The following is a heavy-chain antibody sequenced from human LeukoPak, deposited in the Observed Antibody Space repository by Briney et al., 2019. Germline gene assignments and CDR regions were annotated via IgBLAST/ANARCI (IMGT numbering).Heavy chain of an antibody. CDR3: AKSMVRGVIIGMDV. D-gene: IGHD3-10*01. CDR2: ISGSDYT. J-gene: IGHJ6*04. V-gene: IGHV3-23*01. CDR1: GFNFSDYG. Sequence: GGSLRLSCAASGFNFSDYGMIWVRQAPGKGLEWVSGISGSDYTDHADSVKGRFTISRDNSKNTLYLQMNSLRAEDTAVYYCAKSMVRGVIIGMDVWGKGTTVTISS.